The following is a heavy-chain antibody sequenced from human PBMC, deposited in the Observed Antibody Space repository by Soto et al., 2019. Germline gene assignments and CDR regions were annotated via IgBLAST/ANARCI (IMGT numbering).Heavy chain of an antibody. D-gene: IGHD3-9*01. CDR2: IYHSGST. J-gene: IGHJ4*02. V-gene: IGHV4-30-2*01. Sequence: PSETLSLTCAVSGGSISSGGYSWSWIRQPPGKGLEWIGYIYHSGSTYYNPSLKSRVTISVDRSKNQFSLKLSSVTAADTAVYYCARAVLYYDILTGPAAYFDYWGQGTLVTVSS. CDR3: ARAVLYYDILTGPAAYFDY. CDR1: GGSISSGGYS.